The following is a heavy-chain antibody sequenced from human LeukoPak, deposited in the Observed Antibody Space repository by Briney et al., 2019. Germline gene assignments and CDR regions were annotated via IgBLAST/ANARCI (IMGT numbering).Heavy chain of an antibody. D-gene: IGHD2-2*01. CDR1: GGSFSGYY. V-gene: IGHV4-34*01. CDR3: ARGVVRYCSSTSCLYNWFDP. CDR2: INHSGST. J-gene: IGHJ5*02. Sequence: PSETLSLTCAVYGGSFSGYYWSWIRQPPGKGLEWIGEINHSGSTNYNPSLKSRVTMSVDTSKNQFSLKLSSVTAADTAVYYCARGVVRYCSSTSCLYNWFDPWGQGTLVTVSS.